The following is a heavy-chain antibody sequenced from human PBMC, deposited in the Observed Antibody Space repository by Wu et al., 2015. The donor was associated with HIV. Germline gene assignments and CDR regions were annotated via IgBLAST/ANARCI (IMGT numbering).Heavy chain of an antibody. V-gene: IGHV1-18*04. Sequence: QVQLVQSGAEVKKPGASVRISCKASGYAFIRYGIGWVRQAPGQGLEWLGWISAYNDNKRFAQKFQGRVTLTTDTSTSTGYMELSGLRSEDTATYYCARDGGRGYNYASLDYWGQGTVVTVSS. CDR3: ARDGGRGYNYASLDY. CDR1: GYAFIRYG. CDR2: ISAYNDNK. D-gene: IGHD5-24*01. J-gene: IGHJ4*02.